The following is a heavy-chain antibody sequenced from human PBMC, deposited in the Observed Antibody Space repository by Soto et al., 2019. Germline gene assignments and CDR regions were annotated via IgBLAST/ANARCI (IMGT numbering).Heavy chain of an antibody. CDR1: GGSISSYY. V-gene: IGHV4-59*01. Sequence: SETLSLTCTVSGGSISSYYWSWIRQPPGKGLEWIGYIYYSGSTNYNPSLKSRVTRSVDTSKNQFSLKLSSVTAADTAVYYCAREESGGSYLHYWGQGTLVTVSS. J-gene: IGHJ4*02. CDR3: AREESGGSYLHY. D-gene: IGHD2-15*01. CDR2: IYYSGST.